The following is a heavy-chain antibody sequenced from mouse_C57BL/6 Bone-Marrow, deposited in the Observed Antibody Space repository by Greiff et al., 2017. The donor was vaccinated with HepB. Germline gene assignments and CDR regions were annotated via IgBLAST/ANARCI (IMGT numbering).Heavy chain of an antibody. J-gene: IGHJ3*01. D-gene: IGHD2-2*01. CDR1: GYTFTSYW. Sequence: QVQLQQPGAELVMPGASVKLSCKASGYTFTSYWMHWVKQRPGQGLEWIGEIDPSDSYTNYNQKFKGKSTLTVDKSSSTAYMQLSSLTSEDSAVYYCARRKAYGYDGDWFAYWGQGTLVTVSA. V-gene: IGHV1-69*01. CDR3: ARRKAYGYDGDWFAY. CDR2: IDPSDSYT.